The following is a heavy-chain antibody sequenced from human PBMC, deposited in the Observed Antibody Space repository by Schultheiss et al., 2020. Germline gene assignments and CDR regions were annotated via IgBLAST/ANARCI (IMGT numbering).Heavy chain of an antibody. D-gene: IGHD3-10*01. V-gene: IGHV4-59*08. CDR1: GGSISSYY. CDR2: IYYSGST. Sequence: SQTLSLTCTVSGGSISSYYWSWIRQPPGKGLEWMGYIYYSGSTNYNPSLKSRVTISVDTAKNQFSLKLSSVTAADTAVYYCARRGGGGLRFDYWGQGTLVSVSA. J-gene: IGHJ4*02. CDR3: ARRGGGGLRFDY.